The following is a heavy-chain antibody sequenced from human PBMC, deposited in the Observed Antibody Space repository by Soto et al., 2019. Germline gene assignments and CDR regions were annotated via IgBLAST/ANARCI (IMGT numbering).Heavy chain of an antibody. V-gene: IGHV1-18*04. CDR2: ISAYNGNT. Sequence: GASVKVSCKASGYTFTSYGISWVRQAPGQGLEWMGWISAYNGNTNYAQKLQGRVTMTTDTSTSTAYMELRSLRSDDTAVYYCAREACTNGVCYNWDYYYYGMDVWGQGTTVTVYS. CDR3: AREACTNGVCYNWDYYYYGMDV. CDR1: GYTFTSYG. D-gene: IGHD2-8*01. J-gene: IGHJ6*02.